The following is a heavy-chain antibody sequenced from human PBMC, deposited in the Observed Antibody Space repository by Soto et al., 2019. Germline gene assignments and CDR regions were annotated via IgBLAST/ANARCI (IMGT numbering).Heavy chain of an antibody. Sequence: QVQLQESGPGLVKPSQTLSLSCSVSRAFINSGGFYYSWIRQPPGKGLEWLGYIFHSESTLYNPSLRGRLTLSADTSRNQLSLYLTSVTAADTAVYYCVRGGIAGHWFDPWGQGILVTVSS. J-gene: IGHJ5*02. CDR2: IFHSEST. CDR3: VRGGIAGHWFDP. CDR1: RAFINSGGFY. D-gene: IGHD2-15*01. V-gene: IGHV4-31*03.